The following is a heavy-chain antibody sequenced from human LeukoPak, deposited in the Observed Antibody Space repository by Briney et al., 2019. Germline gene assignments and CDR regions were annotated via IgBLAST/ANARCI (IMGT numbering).Heavy chain of an antibody. CDR3: ARLGDDY. Sequence: ASVKVSCKASGYTFTGYFVHWVRQAPGQGLEWMGRTNPNSGGTDYAQKFQGRVTMTRDKSISTAYMELRRLRSDDTAVYYCARLGDDYWGQGTLVTVSS. D-gene: IGHD3-10*01. V-gene: IGHV1-2*02. J-gene: IGHJ4*02. CDR1: GYTFTGYF. CDR2: TNPNSGGT.